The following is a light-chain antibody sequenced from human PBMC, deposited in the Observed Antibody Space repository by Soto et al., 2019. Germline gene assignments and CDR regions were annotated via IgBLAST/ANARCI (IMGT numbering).Light chain of an antibody. Sequence: QLVLTQSPSASASLGASVKLTCTLSSGHSNYAIAWHQQQSEKGPRYLMKLNSDGSHSKGDGIPDRFSGSSSGAERYLTIPSLQFEDGADHTCQTWGPGIVVFGGGTKVTVL. J-gene: IGLJ2*01. CDR3: QTWGPGIVV. V-gene: IGLV4-69*01. CDR1: SGHSNYA. CDR2: LNSDGSH.